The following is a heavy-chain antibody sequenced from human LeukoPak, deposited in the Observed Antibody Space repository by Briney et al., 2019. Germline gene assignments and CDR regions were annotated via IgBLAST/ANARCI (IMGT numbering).Heavy chain of an antibody. CDR2: MNPNSGNT. CDR1: GYTFTSYD. Sequence: ASXXVSCKASGYTFTSYDINWVRQATGQGLEWMGWMNPNSGNTGYAQKFQGRVTMTRNTSISTAYMELSSLRSEDTAVYYCARGVGYCSGGSCYYTTVYNWFDPWGQGTLVTVSS. V-gene: IGHV1-8*01. CDR3: ARGVGYCSGGSCYYTTVYNWFDP. J-gene: IGHJ5*02. D-gene: IGHD2-15*01.